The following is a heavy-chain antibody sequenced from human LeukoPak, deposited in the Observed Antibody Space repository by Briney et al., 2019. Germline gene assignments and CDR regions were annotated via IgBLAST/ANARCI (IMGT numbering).Heavy chain of an antibody. CDR3: ARVLYGGRKTMVRGVSLLGY. CDR1: GYTFTSYD. CDR2: MNPNSGNT. D-gene: IGHD3-10*01. Sequence: ASVKVSCKASGYTFTSYDINWVRQAPGQGLEWMGWMNPNSGNTGYAQKFRGRVTMTRNTSISTAYMELSSLRSEDTAVYYCARVLYGGRKTMVRGVSLLGYWGQGTLVTVSS. V-gene: IGHV1-8*01. J-gene: IGHJ4*02.